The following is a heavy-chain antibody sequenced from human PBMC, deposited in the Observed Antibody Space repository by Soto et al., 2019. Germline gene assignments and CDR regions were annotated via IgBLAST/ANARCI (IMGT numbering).Heavy chain of an antibody. V-gene: IGHV1-18*01. CDR1: GYTFTSYG. Sequence: GASVKVSFKASGYTFTSYGISWVRQAPGQGLEWMGWISAYNGNTNYAQKLQGRVTMTTDTSTSTAYMELRSLRSDDTAVYYCARVRRGYSGYDSDYWGQGTLVTVSS. CDR2: ISAYNGNT. J-gene: IGHJ4*02. D-gene: IGHD5-12*01. CDR3: ARVRRGYSGYDSDY.